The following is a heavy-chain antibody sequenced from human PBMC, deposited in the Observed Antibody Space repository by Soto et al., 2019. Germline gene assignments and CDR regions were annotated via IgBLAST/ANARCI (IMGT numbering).Heavy chain of an antibody. V-gene: IGHV1-69*13. CDR1: GGTFSSYA. J-gene: IGHJ4*02. CDR2: IIPIFGTA. D-gene: IGHD7-27*01. Sequence: ASVKVSCKASGGTFSSYAISWVRQAPGQGLEWMGGIIPIFGTANYAQKFQGRVMITADESTSTAYMELSSLRSEDTAVYYCTQTPPNWGEFDYWGQGTLVTVSS. CDR3: TQTPPNWGEFDY.